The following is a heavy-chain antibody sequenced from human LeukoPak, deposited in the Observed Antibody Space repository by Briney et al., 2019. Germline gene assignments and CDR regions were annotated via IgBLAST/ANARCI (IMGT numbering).Heavy chain of an antibody. V-gene: IGHV1-69*02. J-gene: IGHJ4*02. CDR1: GGTFSIYT. D-gene: IGHD5-18*01. Sequence: SVKVSCKASGGTFSIYTISWVRQAPGQGLEWMGRIIPILGIANYAQKFQGRVTITADKSTSTAYMELSSLRSEDTALYYCARGEPVGYGPFDYWGQGTLVTVSS. CDR3: ARGEPVGYGPFDY. CDR2: IIPILGIA.